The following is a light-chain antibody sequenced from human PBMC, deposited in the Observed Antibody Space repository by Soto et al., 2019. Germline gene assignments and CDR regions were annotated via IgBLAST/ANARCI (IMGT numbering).Light chain of an antibody. CDR2: DVS. V-gene: IGLV2-14*01. Sequence: QSVLTQPASVSGSPGQSITISCTVTSSDVGGYNYVSWYQQHPGKAPKLMIYDVSNRPSGVSNRFSGSKSGNTASLTISGLQAEDEADYYCSSYTSSSRVFGTGTKVTVL. J-gene: IGLJ1*01. CDR1: SSDVGGYNY. CDR3: SSYTSSSRV.